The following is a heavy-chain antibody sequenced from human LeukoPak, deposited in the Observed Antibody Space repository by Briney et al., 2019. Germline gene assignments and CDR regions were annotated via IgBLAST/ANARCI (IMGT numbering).Heavy chain of an antibody. J-gene: IGHJ4*02. CDR2: IKQDGSEK. CDR3: ARVIFD. D-gene: IGHD2-15*01. CDR1: GFIFSSYW. Sequence: GGSLRLSCAASGFIFSSYWMSWVRQAPGKGLEWVANIKQDGSEKYYVDSVKSRFTISRDNAKNSLYLQMNSLRAEDTAVYYCARVIFDWGQGTLVTVSS. V-gene: IGHV3-7*01.